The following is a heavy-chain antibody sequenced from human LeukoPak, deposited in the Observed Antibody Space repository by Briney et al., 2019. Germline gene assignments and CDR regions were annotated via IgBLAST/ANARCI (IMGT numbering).Heavy chain of an antibody. CDR3: ARFGQQLVVGQWDYYYGMDV. CDR1: GYTFTSYG. V-gene: IGHV1-18*01. CDR2: ISAYNGNT. D-gene: IGHD6-13*01. Sequence: ASVKVSCKASGYTFTSYGISWVRQAPGQGLEWMGWISAYNGNTNYAQKLQGRVTMTTDTSTSTAYMELRSLRSDDTAVYYCARFGQQLVVGQWDYYYGMDVWGQGTTVTVSS. J-gene: IGHJ6*02.